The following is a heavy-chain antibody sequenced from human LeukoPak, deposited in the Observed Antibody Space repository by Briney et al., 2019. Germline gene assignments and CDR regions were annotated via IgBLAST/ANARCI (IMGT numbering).Heavy chain of an antibody. Sequence: GSLRLSCAASGFTFSSYAMHWVRQAPGKGLEYVSAISSNGGSTYYANSVKGRFTISRDNSKNTLYLQMGSLRVEDMAVYYCARVDAVAGNKYFQHWGQAPWSPSPQ. V-gene: IGHV3-64*01. CDR2: ISSNGGST. CDR1: GFTFSSYA. D-gene: IGHD6-19*01. CDR3: ARVDAVAGNKYFQH. J-gene: IGHJ1*01.